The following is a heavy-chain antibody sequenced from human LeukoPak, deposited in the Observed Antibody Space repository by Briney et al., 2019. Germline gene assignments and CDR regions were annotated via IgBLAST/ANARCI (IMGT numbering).Heavy chain of an antibody. D-gene: IGHD6-19*01. CDR2: IYYSGST. CDR3: ASPSLAVAGSWHY. J-gene: IGHJ4*02. Sequence: PSETLSLTCTVSGGSISSSNYYWGWIRQPPGKGLEWIGSIYYSGSTYYNPSLKSRVTISVDTSKNQFSLKLSSVTAADTAVYYCASPSLAVAGSWHYWGQGTLVTVSS. V-gene: IGHV4-39*01. CDR1: GGSISSSNYY.